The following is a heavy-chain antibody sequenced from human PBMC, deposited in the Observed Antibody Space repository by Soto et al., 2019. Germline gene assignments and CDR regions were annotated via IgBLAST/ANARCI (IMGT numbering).Heavy chain of an antibody. CDR2: IYYLGST. CDR3: ARDGYDGSGSPYPAY. CDR1: GGSMSEYF. Sequence: PEETLSLTCSVSGGSMSEYFWSWIRQAPGKGLEWIGYIYYLGSTDYNPSLKSRVTISVDTSKRQFSLRLNSVTAADTAVYYCARDGYDGSGSPYPAYWGPGTQVTVS. J-gene: IGHJ4*02. D-gene: IGHD3-10*01. V-gene: IGHV4-59*01.